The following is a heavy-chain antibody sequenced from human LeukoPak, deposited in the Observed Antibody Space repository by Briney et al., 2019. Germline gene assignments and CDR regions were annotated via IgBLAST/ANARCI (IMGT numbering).Heavy chain of an antibody. CDR3: ARGSDYHYYMDV. D-gene: IGHD4/OR15-4a*01. CDR1: GFTFSNYG. Sequence: GRSLRLSCAASGFTFSNYGFHWARQAPGKGLEWVAVTWYDGSQKYYADSVKGRFTISKDNSKNTVYLQMNSLRVEDTAVYYCARGSDYHYYMDVWGKGTTVTVSS. J-gene: IGHJ6*03. CDR2: TWYDGSQK. V-gene: IGHV3-33*01.